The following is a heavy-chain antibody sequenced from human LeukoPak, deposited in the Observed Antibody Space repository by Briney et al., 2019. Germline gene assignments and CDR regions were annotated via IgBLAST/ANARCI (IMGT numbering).Heavy chain of an antibody. CDR3: ARQPWLGPTPYYFDY. CDR1: GGSISSSSYY. Sequence: SETLSLTRTVSGGSISSSSYYWGWIRQPPGKGLEWIGSIYYSGSTYYNPSLKSRVTISVDTSKNQFSLKLSSVTAADTAVYYCARQPWLGPTPYYFDYWGQGTLVTVSS. J-gene: IGHJ4*02. V-gene: IGHV4-39*01. CDR2: IYYSGST. D-gene: IGHD6-19*01.